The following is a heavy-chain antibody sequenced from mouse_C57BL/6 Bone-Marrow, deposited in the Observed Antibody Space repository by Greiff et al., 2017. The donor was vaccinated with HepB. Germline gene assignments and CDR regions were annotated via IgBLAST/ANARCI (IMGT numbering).Heavy chain of an antibody. J-gene: IGHJ2*01. V-gene: IGHV1-81*01. CDR3: ARDNDGYYSFFDY. CDR1: GYTFTSYG. D-gene: IGHD2-3*01. CDR2: IYPRSGNT. Sequence: QVQLKESGAELARPGASVKLSCKASGYTFTSYGISWVKQRTGQGLEWIGEIYPRSGNTYYNEKFKGKATLTADKSSSTAYMELRSLTSEDSAVYFCARDNDGYYSFFDYWGQGTTLTVSS.